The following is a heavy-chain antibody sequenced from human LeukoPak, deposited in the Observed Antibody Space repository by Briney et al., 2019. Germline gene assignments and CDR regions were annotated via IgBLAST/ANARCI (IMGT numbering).Heavy chain of an antibody. V-gene: IGHV3-21*04. Sequence: SGGSLRLSCAASGFTFSSYSMNWVRQAPGKGLEWVSSITGSSSYIHYADSVKGRFTISRDNAKNSLYLQMNSLRAEDTAMYYCARLDYGDYDPGQTEFDYWGQGTLVTVSS. J-gene: IGHJ4*02. CDR3: ARLDYGDYDPGQTEFDY. CDR2: ITGSSSYI. D-gene: IGHD4-17*01. CDR1: GFTFSSYS.